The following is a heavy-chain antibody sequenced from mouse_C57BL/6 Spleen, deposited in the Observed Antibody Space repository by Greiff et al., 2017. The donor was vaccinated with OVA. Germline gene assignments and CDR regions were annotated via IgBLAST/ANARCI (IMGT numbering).Heavy chain of an antibody. J-gene: IGHJ2*01. CDR2: IRLKSDNYAT. D-gene: IGHD3-2*02. CDR3: TKNPDSSGYRVYFDY. Sequence: EVKLMESGGGLVQPGGSMKLSCVASGFTFSNYWMNWVRQSPEKGLEWVAQIRLKSDNYATHYAESVKGRFTISRDDSKSSVYLQMNNLRAEDTGIYYCTKNPDSSGYRVYFDYWGQGTTLTVSS. V-gene: IGHV6-3*01. CDR1: GFTFSNYW.